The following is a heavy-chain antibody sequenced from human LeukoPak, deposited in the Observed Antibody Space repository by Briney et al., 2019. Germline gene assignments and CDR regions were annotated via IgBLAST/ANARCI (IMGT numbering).Heavy chain of an antibody. D-gene: IGHD3-3*01. J-gene: IGHJ6*03. CDR3: ARVDGVDFWSGYRPDYYMDV. CDR2: INHSGST. V-gene: IGHV4-34*01. CDR1: GGSFSGYF. Sequence: SETLSLTCAVYGGSFSGYFWSWIRQPPEKGLEWIGEINHSGSTNYNPSLKSRVTISIDTSKNQFSLKLSSVTAADTAVYYCARVDGVDFWSGYRPDYYMDVWGKGTTVTVSS.